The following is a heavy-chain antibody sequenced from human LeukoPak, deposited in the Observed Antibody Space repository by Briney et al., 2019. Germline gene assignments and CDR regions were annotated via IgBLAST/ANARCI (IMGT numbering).Heavy chain of an antibody. CDR3: ASSGYCSGGSCSPQYYYYGMDV. J-gene: IGHJ6*02. V-gene: IGHV3-48*04. Sequence: GGSLRLSCAASGFTFSSYSMNWVRQAPGKGLEWVSYISSSSSTIYYADSVKGRFTISRDNAKNSLYLQMNSLRAEDTAVYYCASSGYCSGGSCSPQYYYYGMDVWGQGTTVTVSS. CDR1: GFTFSSYS. CDR2: ISSSSSTI. D-gene: IGHD2-15*01.